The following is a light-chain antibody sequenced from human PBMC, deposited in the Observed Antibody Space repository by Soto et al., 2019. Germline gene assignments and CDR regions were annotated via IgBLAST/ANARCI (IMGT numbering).Light chain of an antibody. CDR2: STN. V-gene: IGLV8-61*01. Sequence: VVTQEPSFSVSPGRTVTLTCGLSSGSVSTSNYPTWYQQTPGQAPRTLIYSTNTRSSGVPDRFSGSILGSKAALTITGAQSDDESDYYCVLYLGSAVWVFGGGTQLTVL. J-gene: IGLJ3*02. CDR1: SGSVSTSNY. CDR3: VLYLGSAVWV.